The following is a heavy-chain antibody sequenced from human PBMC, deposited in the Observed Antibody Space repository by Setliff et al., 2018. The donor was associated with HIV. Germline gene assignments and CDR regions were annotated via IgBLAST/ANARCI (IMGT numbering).Heavy chain of an antibody. CDR2: IYTSGST. J-gene: IGHJ5*01. V-gene: IGHV4-61*02. CDR1: RGSINSDDYY. CDR3: ARGRRYGGNSAGSYFDY. Sequence: PSETLSLTCTVSRGSINSDDYYWSWIRQPAGKGLEWVGRIYTSGSTNYNPSLKSRVTISQDRSKNQFSLSLSSVTATDTAVYYCARGRRYGGNSAGSYFDYWGHGIQVTVSS. D-gene: IGHD2-21*02.